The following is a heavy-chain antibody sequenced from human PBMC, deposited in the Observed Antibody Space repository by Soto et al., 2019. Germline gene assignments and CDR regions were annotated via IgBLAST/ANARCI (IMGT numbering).Heavy chain of an antibody. CDR2: IYYSGST. J-gene: IGHJ6*02. CDR1: GGSISSGGYY. V-gene: IGHV4-31*03. D-gene: IGHD2-2*01. CDR3: ARDSLGICSSTSCSDIYYYYYGMDV. Sequence: KQSQTLSLTCTVSGGSISSGGYYWSWIRQHPGKGLEWIGYIYYSGSTYYNPSLKSRVTISVDTFKNQFSLKLSSVTAADTAGYYCARDSLGICSSTSCSDIYYYYYGMDVWGQGTTVTVSS.